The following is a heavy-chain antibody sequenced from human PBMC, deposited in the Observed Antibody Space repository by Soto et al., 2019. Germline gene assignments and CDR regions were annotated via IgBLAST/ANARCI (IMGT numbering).Heavy chain of an antibody. CDR1: GFTFSSYG. Sequence: GGSLRLSCAASGFTFSSYGMHWVRQAPGKGLEWVAVIWYDGSNKYYADSVKGRFTISRDNSKNTLYLQMNSLRAEDTAVYYCARDPNCSGGSCYSGYYYYYYMDVWGKGTTVTVSS. D-gene: IGHD2-15*01. CDR2: IWYDGSNK. V-gene: IGHV3-33*01. J-gene: IGHJ6*03. CDR3: ARDPNCSGGSCYSGYYYYYYMDV.